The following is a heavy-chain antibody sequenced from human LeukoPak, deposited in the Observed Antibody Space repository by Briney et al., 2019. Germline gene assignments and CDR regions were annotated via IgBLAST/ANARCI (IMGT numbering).Heavy chain of an antibody. D-gene: IGHD2-2*01. J-gene: IGHJ5*02. V-gene: IGHV1-46*01. CDR1: GYTFTGYY. CDR3: ARDSDTSSLADP. CDR2: IHPSSGST. Sequence: GASVNVSCKASGYTFTGYYMHWVRQAPGQGLEWMGIIHPSSGSTSYAQKFEGRVTLTRDTSTSTLYMELISLRSEDTAVYYCARDSDTSSLADPWGQGTLVTVSS.